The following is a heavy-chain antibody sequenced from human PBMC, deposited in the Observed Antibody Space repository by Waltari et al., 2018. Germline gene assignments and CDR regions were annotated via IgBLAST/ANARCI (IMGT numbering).Heavy chain of an antibody. CDR1: GGSVSSGLHF. CDR2: NYHSGTT. V-gene: IGHV4-30-4*08. Sequence: QVQLRESGPGLVKPSQTLSLTCSVSGGSVSSGLHFWSWTRQSPGKGLEWIGYNYHSGTTYYNPSLRGRLTLSVDTSNYQSSLKLTSVTAADTAVYYCARVVKYYDSFGFPSDYMDVWGKGTTVIVSS. J-gene: IGHJ6*03. D-gene: IGHD3-22*01. CDR3: ARVVKYYDSFGFPSDYMDV.